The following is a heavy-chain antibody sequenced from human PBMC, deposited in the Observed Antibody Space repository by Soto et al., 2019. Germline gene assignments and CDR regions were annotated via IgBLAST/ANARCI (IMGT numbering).Heavy chain of an antibody. D-gene: IGHD2-2*02. V-gene: IGHV1-18*01. Sequence: GASVKVSCKASGYTFISYGISWVRQAPGQGLEWMGWISAYNGNTNYAQKLQGRVTMTTDTSTSTAYMELRSLRSDDTAVYYCAMDRYCSSTSCYTPYYYYYGLDVWGQGTTVTVSS. J-gene: IGHJ6*02. CDR2: ISAYNGNT. CDR1: GYTFISYG. CDR3: AMDRYCSSTSCYTPYYYYYGLDV.